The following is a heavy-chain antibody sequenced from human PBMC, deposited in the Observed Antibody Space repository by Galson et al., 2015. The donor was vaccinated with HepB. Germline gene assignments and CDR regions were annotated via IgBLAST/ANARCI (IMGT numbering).Heavy chain of an antibody. CDR1: GFTFSNFV. V-gene: IGHV3-30*18. Sequence: SLRLSCAASGFTFSNFVMHWVRQAPGKGLEWVAVISFDGSYKFYADPVKGRFTISRDNSKNTLYLQMNSLRTEDSAVYYCANPYGLLPWGQGTMVTVSS. CDR2: ISFDGSYK. CDR3: ANPYGLLP. D-gene: IGHD5-24*01. J-gene: IGHJ3*01.